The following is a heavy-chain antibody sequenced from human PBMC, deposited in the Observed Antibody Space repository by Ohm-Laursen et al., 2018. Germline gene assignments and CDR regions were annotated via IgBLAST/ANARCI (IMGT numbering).Heavy chain of an antibody. CDR3: ARVPNDYGDYYFDY. CDR1: GGSISSYY. D-gene: IGHD4-17*01. J-gene: IGHJ4*02. CDR2: IHYSGNT. V-gene: IGHV4-59*01. Sequence: GTLSLTCRVSGGSISSYYWSWIRQPPGKGLEWIGYIHYSGNTNYNPSLKSRVTISVDTSVNQFSLRLSSVTAADTAVYYCARVPNDYGDYYFDYWGQGTLVTVSS.